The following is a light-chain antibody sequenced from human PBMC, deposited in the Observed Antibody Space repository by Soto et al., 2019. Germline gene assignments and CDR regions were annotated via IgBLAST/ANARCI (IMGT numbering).Light chain of an antibody. CDR3: QVWDTVSLHAI. Sequence: SYELTQPPSVSLAPGQTASITCVGDNVGGKSVHWYQQKAGQAPVLAIHEDSDRPSGIPERFSGSNSANTATLTISRVEAGDEAAYYCQVWDTVSLHAIFGGGTKLTVL. V-gene: IGLV3-21*02. CDR1: NVGGKS. J-gene: IGLJ2*01. CDR2: EDS.